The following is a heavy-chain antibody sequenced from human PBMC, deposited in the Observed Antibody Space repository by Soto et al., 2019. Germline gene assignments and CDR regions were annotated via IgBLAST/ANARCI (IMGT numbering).Heavy chain of an antibody. D-gene: IGHD4-17*01. CDR3: ARDSRLRSALDY. J-gene: IGHJ4*02. V-gene: IGHV4-31*03. CDR1: GGSISSGGYY. Sequence: SETLSLTCTVSGGSISSGGYYWSWIRQHPGKGLEWIGYIYYSGSTYYNPSLKSRVTISVDTSKNQFSLKLSSVTAADTAVYYCARDSRLRSALDYWGQGTLVTASS. CDR2: IYYSGST.